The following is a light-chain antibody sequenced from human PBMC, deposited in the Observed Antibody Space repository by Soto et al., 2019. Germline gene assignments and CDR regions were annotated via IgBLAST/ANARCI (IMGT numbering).Light chain of an antibody. CDR1: QSISSC. CDR2: KAS. Sequence: DIQMTQSPSPLSASVGDRVTITCRASQSISSCLAWYQQKPGKAPKLLIYKASSLESGVQTTFSGSGSGTEFTLTISSLQPDDFAAYYCKQYHSDSPITFGGGTKVEIK. J-gene: IGKJ4*02. V-gene: IGKV1-5*03. CDR3: KQYHSDSPIT.